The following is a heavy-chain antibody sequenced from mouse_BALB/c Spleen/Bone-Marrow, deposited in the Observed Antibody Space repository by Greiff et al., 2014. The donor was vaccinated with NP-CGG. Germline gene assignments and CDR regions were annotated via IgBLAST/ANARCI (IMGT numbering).Heavy chain of an antibody. CDR2: IAPGSGTT. CDR1: GYTFTNFW. CDR3: ARYDYAMDY. Sequence: DLVKPGASVKLSCKASGYTFTNFWINWIKQRPGQSLEWIGRIAPGSGTTYYNEMFKGKATLTVDTSSSTAYIQLSSLSSEDSAVYFCARYDYAMDYWGQGTSVTVSS. J-gene: IGHJ4*01. D-gene: IGHD2-3*01. V-gene: IGHV1S41*01.